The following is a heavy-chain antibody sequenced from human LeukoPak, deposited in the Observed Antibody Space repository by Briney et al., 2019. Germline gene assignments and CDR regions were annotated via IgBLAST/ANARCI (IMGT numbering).Heavy chain of an antibody. Sequence: GGSLRLSCAASGFTFSSYGMHWVRQAPGKGLEWVAVLWYDGSNKFYADSVKGRFTISRDNSKNTLYLQMNSLRAEDTAVYYCARGGGYSGYCFDYWGQGTLVTVSS. CDR3: ARGGGYSGYCFDY. CDR2: LWYDGSNK. D-gene: IGHD5-12*01. CDR1: GFTFSSYG. J-gene: IGHJ4*02. V-gene: IGHV3-33*01.